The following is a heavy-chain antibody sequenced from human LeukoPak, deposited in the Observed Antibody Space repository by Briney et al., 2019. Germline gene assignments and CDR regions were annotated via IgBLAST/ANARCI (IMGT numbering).Heavy chain of an antibody. Sequence: SETLSLTCAVYGGSSSGYYWSWIRQPPGKGLEWIGEINHSGSTNYNPSLKSRVTISVDTSKNQFSLKLSSVTAADTAVYYCARFFDCSGGSCYSYFDYWGQGTLVTVSS. CDR1: GGSSSGYY. CDR2: INHSGST. CDR3: ARFFDCSGGSCYSYFDY. J-gene: IGHJ4*02. D-gene: IGHD2-15*01. V-gene: IGHV4-34*01.